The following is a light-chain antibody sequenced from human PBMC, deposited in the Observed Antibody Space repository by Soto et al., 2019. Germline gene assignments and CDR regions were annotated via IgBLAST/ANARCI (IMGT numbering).Light chain of an antibody. J-gene: IGKJ4*01. CDR3: QPYNNWPLT. V-gene: IGKV3-15*01. Sequence: EIVMTQSPATLSVSPGERVTLSCRASESVSNNVAWYQQKPGQAPRLLIYHAITRATGIPARFSGSGSGTELTLTISSLQSEDFAIYYCQPYNNWPLTFGGGTKVEI. CDR2: HAI. CDR1: ESVSNN.